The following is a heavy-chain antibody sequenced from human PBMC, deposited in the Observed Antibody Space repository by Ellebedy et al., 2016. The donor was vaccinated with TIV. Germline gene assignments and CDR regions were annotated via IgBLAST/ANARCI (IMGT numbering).Heavy chain of an antibody. J-gene: IGHJ5*02. CDR2: MIPSGGIT. V-gene: IGHV1-8*01. Sequence: ASVKVSCXASGNIFRIHEINWVRRATGQGLEWVGRMIPSGGITGFAQKFQGRVTMTRETSIRTVYMDLSRLRSDDTTEYFCARRYPLATRRNIQGRFDPWGQGALVTVS. CDR3: ARRYPLATRRNIQGRFDP. D-gene: IGHD6-6*01. CDR1: GNIFRIHE.